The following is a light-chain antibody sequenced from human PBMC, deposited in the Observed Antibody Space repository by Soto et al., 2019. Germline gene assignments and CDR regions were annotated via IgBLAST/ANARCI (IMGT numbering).Light chain of an antibody. CDR2: TAS. CDR3: RQGDRTPQT. Sequence: DIQMTQSPSSLSASVGDRVTITGRASQSINSSLNWYQQKLGKAPKLLINTASILQSGVTSMFIGSGSGTDVTLANSSRQPEHFETYFFRQGDRTPQTFGGGTRVAIK. CDR1: QSINSS. J-gene: IGKJ4*01. V-gene: IGKV1-39*01.